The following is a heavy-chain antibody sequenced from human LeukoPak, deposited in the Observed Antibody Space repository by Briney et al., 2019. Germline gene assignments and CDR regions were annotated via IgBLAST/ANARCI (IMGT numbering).Heavy chain of an antibody. CDR2: IYYRGST. D-gene: IGHD3-10*01. J-gene: IGHJ4*02. CDR3: ARGGVDGADY. CDR1: GGSISSYY. Sequence: SETLSLTCTVSGGSISSYYWSWIRQPPGKGLEWIGYIYYRGSTNYNPSLKSRVTISVDTSKNQFSLKLSSVIAADTAVYYCARGGVDGADYWGQGTLVTVSS. V-gene: IGHV4-59*01.